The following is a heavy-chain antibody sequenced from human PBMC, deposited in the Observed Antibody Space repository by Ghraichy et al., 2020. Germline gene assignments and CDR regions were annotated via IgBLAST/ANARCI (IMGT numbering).Heavy chain of an antibody. CDR3: AKDGSDILTGSLFY. Sequence: GGSRRLSCAASGFTFSSYAMSWVRQAPGKGLEWVSAISGSGGSTYYADSVKGRFTISRDNSKNTLYLQMNSLRAENTAVYYCAKDGSDILTGSLFYWGQGTLVTVSS. CDR1: GFTFSSYA. CDR2: ISGSGGST. D-gene: IGHD3-9*01. V-gene: IGHV3-23*01. J-gene: IGHJ4*02.